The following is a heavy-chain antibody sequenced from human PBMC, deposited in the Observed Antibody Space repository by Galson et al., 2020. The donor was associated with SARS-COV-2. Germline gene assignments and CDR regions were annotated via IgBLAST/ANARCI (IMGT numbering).Heavy chain of an antibody. V-gene: IGHV4-34*01. D-gene: IGHD3-10*01. CDR1: GLSFSGYY. Sequence: ETSETLSLTCAVYGLSFSGYYWSWIRQPPGKGLEWIGEINHSGSTNYNPSLKSRVTISVDTSKNQFSLKMSSVTAADTAVYYCARGLWGLWYFDLWGRGTLVTVSS. CDR2: INHSGST. CDR3: ARGLWGLWYFDL. J-gene: IGHJ2*01.